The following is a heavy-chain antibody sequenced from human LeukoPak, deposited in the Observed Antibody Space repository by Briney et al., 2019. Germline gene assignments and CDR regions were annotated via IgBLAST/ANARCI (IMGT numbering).Heavy chain of an antibody. CDR3: AGQPKLYGGVDRGAFDI. V-gene: IGHV4-39*01. CDR2: IYYSGST. Sequence: SETLSLTCSVSGRSISSSSYYWGWIRQPPGKGLEWIGTIYYSGSTYYNPSLKSRVTISVDTSKTQFSLKLSSVTAADTAVYYCAGQPKLYGGVDRGAFDIWGQGTMVTVSS. D-gene: IGHD4-23*01. CDR1: GRSISSSSYY. J-gene: IGHJ3*02.